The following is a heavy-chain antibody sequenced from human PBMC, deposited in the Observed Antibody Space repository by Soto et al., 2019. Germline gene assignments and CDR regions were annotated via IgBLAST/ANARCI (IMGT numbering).Heavy chain of an antibody. V-gene: IGHV1-69*01. CDR2: IIPIFGTA. CDR3: ARDKVIAARRVGPRLGMDV. J-gene: IGHJ6*02. D-gene: IGHD6-6*01. Sequence: QVQLVQSGAEVKKPGSSVKVSCKASGGTFSSYAISWVQQAPGQGLEWMGGIIPIFGTANYAQKFQGRVTITADESTSTAYMELSSLRSEDTAVYYCARDKVIAARRVGPRLGMDVWGQGTTVTVSS. CDR1: GGTFSSYA.